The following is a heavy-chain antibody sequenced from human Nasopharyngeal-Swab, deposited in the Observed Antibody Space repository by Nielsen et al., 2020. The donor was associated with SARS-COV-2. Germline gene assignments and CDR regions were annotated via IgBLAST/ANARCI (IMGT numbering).Heavy chain of an antibody. CDR3: ARALFGVVIIPPHYGMDV. CDR1: GFTFRNAW. J-gene: IGHJ6*02. V-gene: IGHV3-21*01. CDR2: ISSSSSYI. D-gene: IGHD3-3*01. Sequence: GESLKISCAASGFTFRNAWMNWVRQAPGKGLEWVSSISSSSSYIYYADSVKGRFTISRDNAKNSLYLQMNSLRAEDTAVYYCARALFGVVIIPPHYGMDVWGQGATVTVSS.